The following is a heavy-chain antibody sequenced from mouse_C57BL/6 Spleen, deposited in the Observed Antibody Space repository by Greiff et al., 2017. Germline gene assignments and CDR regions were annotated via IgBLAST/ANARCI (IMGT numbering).Heavy chain of an antibody. CDR2: IDPSDSYT. D-gene: IGHD2-4*01. CDR1: GYTFPSYW. J-gene: IGHJ2*01. Sequence: QVQLQQPGAELVKPGASVKLSCKASGYTFPSYWMQWVKQRPGQGLEWIGEIDPSDSYTNYNQKFKGKATLTVDTSSSTAYMQLSSLTSEDSAVYYCARSYDYDVDYWGQGTTLTVSS. CDR3: ARSYDYDVDY. V-gene: IGHV1-50*01.